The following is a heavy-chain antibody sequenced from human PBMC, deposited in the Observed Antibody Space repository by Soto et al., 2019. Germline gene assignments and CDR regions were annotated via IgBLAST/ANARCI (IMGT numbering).Heavy chain of an antibody. CDR1: GYTFTSYY. D-gene: IGHD5-12*01. CDR3: ARDRGYSGYDSYSYYYGMDV. J-gene: IGHJ6*02. Sequence: ASVKVSCKASGYTFTSYYMHWVRQAPGQGLEWMGIINPSGGSTSYAQKFQGRVTMTRDTSTSTVYTGLSSLRSEDTAVYYCARDRGYSGYDSYSYYYGMDVWGQGTTVTVSS. V-gene: IGHV1-46*01. CDR2: INPSGGST.